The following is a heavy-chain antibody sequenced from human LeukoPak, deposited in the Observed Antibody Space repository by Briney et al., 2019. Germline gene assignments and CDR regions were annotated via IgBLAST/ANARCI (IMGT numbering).Heavy chain of an antibody. Sequence: GGSLRLSCAASGFTFSNYGMTWVRQAPGKGLEWVSAISASGSTTYYADSVKGRFTISRDNSKNTLYLQMNSLRAEDTAVYYCANDRDYDSSTFDYWGQGTLVTVSS. CDR3: ANDRDYDSSTFDY. CDR1: GFTFSNYG. V-gene: IGHV3-23*01. D-gene: IGHD3-22*01. J-gene: IGHJ4*02. CDR2: ISASGSTT.